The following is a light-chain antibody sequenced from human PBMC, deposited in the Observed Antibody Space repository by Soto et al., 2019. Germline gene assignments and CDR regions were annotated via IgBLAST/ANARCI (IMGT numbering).Light chain of an antibody. CDR2: DVS. J-gene: IGLJ2*01. CDR1: SSDVGGYNY. Sequence: QSALTQPRSVSGSPGQSVTISCTGTSSDVGGYNYVSWYQQHPGKAPELMIYDVSKRPSGVPDRFSGSKSGNTASLTISGLQAEDEADYYCCSYAGSYTVVFGGGTKVTVL. V-gene: IGLV2-11*01. CDR3: CSYAGSYTVV.